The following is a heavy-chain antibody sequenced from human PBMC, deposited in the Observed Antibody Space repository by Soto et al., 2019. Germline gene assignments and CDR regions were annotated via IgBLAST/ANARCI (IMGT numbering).Heavy chain of an antibody. Sequence: ASVKVSCKASGYTFTSYDINWVRQATGQGLEWMGIINPSGGSTSYAQKFQGRVTMTRDTSTSTVYMELSSLRSEDTAVYYCARSTMVRGVMGFDIWGQGTMVTVSS. V-gene: IGHV1-46*03. CDR3: ARSTMVRGVMGFDI. CDR1: GYTFTSYD. J-gene: IGHJ3*02. CDR2: INPSGGST. D-gene: IGHD3-10*01.